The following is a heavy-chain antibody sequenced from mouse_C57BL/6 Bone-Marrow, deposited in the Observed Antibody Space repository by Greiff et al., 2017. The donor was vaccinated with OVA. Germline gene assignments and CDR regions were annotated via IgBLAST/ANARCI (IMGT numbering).Heavy chain of an antibody. D-gene: IGHD2-2*01. CDR1: GYTLNSYW. CDR3: ARRGGYGYDGVLFAY. J-gene: IGHJ3*01. CDR2: IDPSDSYT. V-gene: IGHV1-50*01. Sequence: VQLQQPGAELVKPGASVKLSCKASGYTLNSYWMQWVKTRPGQGLEWIGVIDPSDSYTNYNQKFKGKATLTVDTSSSTAYMQLSSLTSEDSAVYYCARRGGYGYDGVLFAYWGQGTLVTVSA.